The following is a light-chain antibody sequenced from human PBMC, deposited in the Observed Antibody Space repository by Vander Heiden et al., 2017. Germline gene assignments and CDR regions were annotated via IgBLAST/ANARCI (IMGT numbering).Light chain of an antibody. CDR2: KAS. CDR3: QQYNSYWT. V-gene: IGKV1-5*03. CDR1: QSISSR. J-gene: IGKJ1*01. Sequence: DIQMTQSPSTLSASVGDRVTITCRASQSISSRLAWYQQKPGKAPKLLIYKASSLESGVPSRFSGSGSGTEFTLTISSLQPDDFATYYCQQYNSYWTFGQWTKVKIK.